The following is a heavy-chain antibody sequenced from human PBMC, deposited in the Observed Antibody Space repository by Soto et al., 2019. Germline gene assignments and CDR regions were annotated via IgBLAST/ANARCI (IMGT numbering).Heavy chain of an antibody. J-gene: IGHJ6*02. D-gene: IGHD2-15*01. Sequence: GASLKISCKGSGYSFTSYWIGWVRQMPGKGLEWMGIIYPGDSDTRYSPSFQGQVTISADKSISTAYLQWSSLKASDTAMYYCARFGCSGGSCYDYYYYYGMDVWGQGTTVTGSS. CDR3: ARFGCSGGSCYDYYYYYGMDV. CDR1: GYSFTSYW. CDR2: IYPGDSDT. V-gene: IGHV5-51*01.